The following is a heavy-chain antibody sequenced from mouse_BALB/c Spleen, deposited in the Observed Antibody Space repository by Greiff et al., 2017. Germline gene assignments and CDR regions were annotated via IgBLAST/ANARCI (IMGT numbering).Heavy chain of an antibody. Sequence: VQLKESGGGLVQPGGSLKLSCAASGFTFSSYGMSWVRQTPDKRLELVATINSNGGSTYYPDSVKGRFTISRDNAKNTLYLQMSSLKSEDTAMYYCARDRGYYGNFDYWGQGTTLTVSS. D-gene: IGHD1-1*01. CDR1: GFTFSSYG. CDR2: INSNGGST. CDR3: ARDRGYYGNFDY. J-gene: IGHJ2*01. V-gene: IGHV5-6-3*01.